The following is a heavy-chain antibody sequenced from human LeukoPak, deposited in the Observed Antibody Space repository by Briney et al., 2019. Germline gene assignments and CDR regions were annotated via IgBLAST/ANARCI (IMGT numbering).Heavy chain of an antibody. D-gene: IGHD3-3*01. Sequence: PSETLSLTCTVSGGSISSGSYYWSWIRQPAGKGLEWIGRIYTSGSTNYNPSLRSRVTISVDTSENQFSLKLSSVTAADTAVYYCAREDFWSGYGFDPWGQGTLVTVSS. CDR1: GGSISSGSYY. V-gene: IGHV4-61*02. CDR2: IYTSGST. J-gene: IGHJ5*02. CDR3: AREDFWSGYGFDP.